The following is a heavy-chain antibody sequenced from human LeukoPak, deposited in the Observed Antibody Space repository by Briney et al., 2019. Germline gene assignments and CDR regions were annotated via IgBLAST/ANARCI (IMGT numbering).Heavy chain of an antibody. CDR1: GGSISSYY. D-gene: IGHD2/OR15-2a*01. V-gene: IGHV4-59*08. J-gene: IGHJ4*02. CDR3: AGHHPRNTVDF. Sequence: SETLSLTCTVSGGSISSYYWSWIRQPPGKGLEWIAYISDIGSINYNPSLKSRATISLDTSKNQFSLKLSSVTAADAAVYYCAGHHPRNTVDFWGQGTLVTVSS. CDR2: ISDIGSI.